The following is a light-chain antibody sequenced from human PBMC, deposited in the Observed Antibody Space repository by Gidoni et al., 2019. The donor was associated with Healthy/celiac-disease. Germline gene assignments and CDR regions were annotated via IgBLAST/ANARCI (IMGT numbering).Light chain of an antibody. CDR3: QQYYSYPRT. CDR2: SGS. Sequence: AIRITQSPSSLSASTGDRVTITCRASQGISSYLAWYQQNPGKAPKLLIYSGSTLQSGVPSRFSGIGSGTDFTLTISCLQSEDFATYYCQQYYSYPRTFXPXTKVDIK. CDR1: QGISSY. V-gene: IGKV1-8*01. J-gene: IGKJ3*01.